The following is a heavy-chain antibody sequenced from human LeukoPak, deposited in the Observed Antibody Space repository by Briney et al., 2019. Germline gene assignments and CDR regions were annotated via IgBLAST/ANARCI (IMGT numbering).Heavy chain of an antibody. Sequence: GGSRRLSCAASGFTFSSYAMAWVRQAPGKGLEWVSSIGSSSSSIYYADSVKGRFTISRDNAKNSLYLQMNSLRAEDTAVYYGARRYNWNYDYWGQGTLVTVSS. CDR3: ARRYNWNYDY. V-gene: IGHV3-21*01. J-gene: IGHJ4*02. D-gene: IGHD1-7*01. CDR2: IGSSSSSI. CDR1: GFTFSSYA.